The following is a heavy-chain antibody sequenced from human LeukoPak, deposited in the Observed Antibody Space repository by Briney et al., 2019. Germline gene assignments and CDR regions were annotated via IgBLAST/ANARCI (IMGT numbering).Heavy chain of an antibody. CDR3: ARDRNGAGLDY. CDR1: GGSFSGYY. CDR2: IYYSGST. V-gene: IGHV4-59*01. J-gene: IGHJ4*02. D-gene: IGHD1-1*01. Sequence: SETLSLTCAVYGGSFSGYYWSWIRRPPGKGLEWIGYIYYSGSTNYNPSLKSRVTISVDTSKNQFSLKLSSVTAADTAVYYCARDRNGAGLDYWGQGTLVTVSS.